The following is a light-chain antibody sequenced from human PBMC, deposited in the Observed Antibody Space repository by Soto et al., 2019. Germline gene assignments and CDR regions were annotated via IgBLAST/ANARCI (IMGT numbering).Light chain of an antibody. CDR2: EVN. J-gene: IGLJ2*01. CDR3: SSYTESATFVL. CDR1: GSDIGSYNR. Sequence: QSALTQPPSVSGSPGQSVTISCTGTGSDIGSYNRVSWYRRVPGTAPKLMISEVNKRPSGVPDPFSGSKSGNTASLTISGLRAEDEADYYCSSYTESATFVLFGGGTKVTVL. V-gene: IGLV2-18*02.